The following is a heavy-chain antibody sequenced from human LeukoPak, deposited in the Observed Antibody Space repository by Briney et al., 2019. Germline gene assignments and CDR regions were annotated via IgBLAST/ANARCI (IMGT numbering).Heavy chain of an antibody. CDR3: ARVYYGSGSYYNKPYYYYYMDV. D-gene: IGHD3-10*01. J-gene: IGHJ6*03. CDR1: GYTFTSYG. Sequence: ASVKVSCKASGYTFTSYGISWVRQAPGQGLEWMGWISAYNGNTNYAQKLQGRVTMTTDTSTSTAYMELRSLRSDDTAVYYCARVYYGSGSYYNKPYYYYYMDVWGKGTTVTISS. V-gene: IGHV1-18*01. CDR2: ISAYNGNT.